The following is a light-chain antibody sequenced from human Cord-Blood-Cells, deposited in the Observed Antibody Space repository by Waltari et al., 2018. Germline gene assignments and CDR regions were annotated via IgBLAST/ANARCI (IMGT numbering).Light chain of an antibody. J-gene: IGKJ1*01. Sequence: DVVMTQSPLSLPVTLGQPASISCRSSQSLVYSGGNTYLNWFQQRPGQSPRRLIYKVSNRDSGVPDRVSGSGSGTDFTLKISRVEAEDVGVYYCMQGTHWPRWTFGQGTKVEIK. CDR2: KVS. CDR1: QSLVYSGGNTY. V-gene: IGKV2-30*01. CDR3: MQGTHWPRWT.